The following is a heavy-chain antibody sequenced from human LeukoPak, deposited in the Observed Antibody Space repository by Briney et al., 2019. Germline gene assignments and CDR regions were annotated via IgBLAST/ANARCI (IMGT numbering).Heavy chain of an antibody. V-gene: IGHV4-4*07. CDR2: IYTSGST. Sequence: SETLSLTCTVSGGSISSYYWSWIRQPPGKGLEWIGRIYTSGSTNYNPSLKSRVTMSVDTSKNQFSLKLSSVTAADTAVYYCARDNRLLGYFDYWGQGTLVTVSS. CDR1: GGSISSYY. CDR3: ARDNRLLGYFDY. J-gene: IGHJ4*02. D-gene: IGHD6-25*01.